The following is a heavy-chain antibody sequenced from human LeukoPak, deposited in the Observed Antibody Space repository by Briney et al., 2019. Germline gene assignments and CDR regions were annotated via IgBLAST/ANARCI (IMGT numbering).Heavy chain of an antibody. CDR2: IYYSGST. CDR1: GDSISSYY. J-gene: IGHJ4*02. V-gene: IGHV4-59*08. CDR3: ARHTSYGHFDY. Sequence: SETLSLTCTASGDSISSYYWNWIRQSPGKELEWIGYIYYSGSTNYNPSLKSRVTISVDTSKNQFSLKLTSVTAADTAVYYCARHTSYGHFDYWGQGTLVTVSS. D-gene: IGHD3-10*01.